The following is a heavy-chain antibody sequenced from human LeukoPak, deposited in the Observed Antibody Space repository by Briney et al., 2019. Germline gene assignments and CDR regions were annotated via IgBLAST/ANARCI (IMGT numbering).Heavy chain of an antibody. CDR2: ISSSSSYI. CDR1: GFTFSSHS. CDR3: AITETKYSSSWYPP. D-gene: IGHD6-13*01. V-gene: IGHV3-21*01. J-gene: IGHJ5*02. Sequence: GGSLRLSCAASGFTFSSHSMNWVRQAPGKGLEWVSSISSSSSYIYYADSVKGRFAISRDNAKNSLYLQMNSLRAEDTAVYYCAITETKYSSSWYPPWGQGTLVTVSS.